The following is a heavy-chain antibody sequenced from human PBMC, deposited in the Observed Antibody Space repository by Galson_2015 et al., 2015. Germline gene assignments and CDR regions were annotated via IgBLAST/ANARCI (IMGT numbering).Heavy chain of an antibody. D-gene: IGHD3-10*01. V-gene: IGHV4-39*01. Sequence: SETLSLTCTVSGGSISSSSYYWGWIRQPPGKGLEWIGSIYYSGSTYYNPSLKSRVTISVDTSKNQFSLKLSSVTAADTAVYYCARQRGTMVRGVVDYWGQGTLVTVSS. J-gene: IGHJ4*02. CDR3: ARQRGTMVRGVVDY. CDR1: GGSISSSSYY. CDR2: IYYSGST.